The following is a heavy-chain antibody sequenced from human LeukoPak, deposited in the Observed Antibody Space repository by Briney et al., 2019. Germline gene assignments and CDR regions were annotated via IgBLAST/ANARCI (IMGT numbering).Heavy chain of an antibody. D-gene: IGHD6-19*01. V-gene: IGHV1-18*01. Sequence: GASVKVSCKASGGTFSSYAISWVRQAPGQGLEWMGWISAYNGNTNYAQKLQGRVTMTTDTSTSTAYMELRSLRSDDTAVYYCARDRVEQWLVGDFDYWGQGTLVTVSS. J-gene: IGHJ4*02. CDR2: ISAYNGNT. CDR1: GGTFSSYA. CDR3: ARDRVEQWLVGDFDY.